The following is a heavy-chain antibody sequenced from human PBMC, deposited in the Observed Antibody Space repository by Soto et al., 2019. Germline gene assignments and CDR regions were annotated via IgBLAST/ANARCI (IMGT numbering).Heavy chain of an antibody. CDR2: ISGSGGST. Sequence: GGSLRLSCAASGLTFSSYAMIWVRQAPGKGLEWVSAISGSGGSTYYADSVKGRFTISRDNSKNTLYLQMNSLRAEDTAVYYCAKSVVVVAATGTNFDYWGQGTLVTVSS. J-gene: IGHJ4*02. CDR3: AKSVVVVAATGTNFDY. CDR1: GLTFSSYA. V-gene: IGHV3-23*01. D-gene: IGHD2-15*01.